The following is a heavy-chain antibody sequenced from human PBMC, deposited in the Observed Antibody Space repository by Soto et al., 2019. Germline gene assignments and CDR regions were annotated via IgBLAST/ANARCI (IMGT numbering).Heavy chain of an antibody. Sequence: QVQMVQSGAEVKKPGSSVKVSCKASGGTFSSYAISWVRQAPGQGLEWMGGIIPIFGTANYAQKFQGRVTITADKSTSTAYMELSSLRTEDTAVYYCARDRSYNWNDGGWFAPWGQGTLVTVSS. D-gene: IGHD1-1*01. CDR1: GGTFSSYA. CDR3: ARDRSYNWNDGGWFAP. CDR2: IIPIFGTA. J-gene: IGHJ5*02. V-gene: IGHV1-69*06.